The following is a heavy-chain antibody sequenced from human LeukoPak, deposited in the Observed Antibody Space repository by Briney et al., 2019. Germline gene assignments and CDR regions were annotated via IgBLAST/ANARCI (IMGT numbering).Heavy chain of an antibody. CDR1: GFDLSTYA. V-gene: IGHV3-23*01. J-gene: IGHJ5*02. CDR3: ARCMVLSQGWCNWFDP. Sequence: GGSLRLSCAASGFDLSTYAMTWVRQAPAKGLEWVSSIRIGGGGTYYADSAKGRFTISRDNSENTLHLQMNNLRVGDTAKYFCARCMVLSQGWCNWFDPWGQGTLVTVSS. CDR2: IRIGGGGT. D-gene: IGHD6-13*01.